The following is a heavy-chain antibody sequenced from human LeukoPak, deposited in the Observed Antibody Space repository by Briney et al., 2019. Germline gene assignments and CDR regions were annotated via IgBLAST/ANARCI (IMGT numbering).Heavy chain of an antibody. J-gene: IGHJ4*02. D-gene: IGHD3-16*01. V-gene: IGHV4-39*01. CDR2: IYYSGST. CDR3: ARHLESHMITFGGVTEQQFDY. Sequence: PSETLSLTCTVSGGSISSSSYYWGWIRQPPGKGLEWIGSIYYSGSTYYNPSLKSRVTISVDTSKNQFSLKLSSVTAADTAVCYCARHLESHMITFGGVTEQQFDYWGQGTLVTVSS. CDR1: GGSISSSSYY.